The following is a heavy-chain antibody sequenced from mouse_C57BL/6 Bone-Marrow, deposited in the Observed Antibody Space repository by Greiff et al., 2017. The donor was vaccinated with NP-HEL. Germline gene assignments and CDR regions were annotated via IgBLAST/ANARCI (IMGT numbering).Heavy chain of an antibody. CDR1: GFNIKDDY. CDR3: TTESTVVATDFDV. Sequence: VQLQQSGAELVRPGASVKLSCTASGFNIKDDYMHWVKQRPEQGLEWIGWIDPENGDTEYASKFQGKATITADTSSNTAYLQLSSLTSEDTAVYYCTTESTVVATDFDVWGTGTTVTVSS. D-gene: IGHD1-1*01. J-gene: IGHJ1*03. CDR2: IDPENGDT. V-gene: IGHV14-4*01.